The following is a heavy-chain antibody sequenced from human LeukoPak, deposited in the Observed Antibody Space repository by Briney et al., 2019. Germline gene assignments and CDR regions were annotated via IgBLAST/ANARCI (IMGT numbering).Heavy chain of an antibody. CDR1: GFTFSSYA. Sequence: GRSLRLSCAASGFTFSSYAMHWVRQAPGKGLEWVSYISSSGSTIYYADSVKGRFTISRDNAKNSLYLQMNSLRAEDTAVYYCARGPWSSGWYGDYWGQGTLVTVSS. D-gene: IGHD6-19*01. J-gene: IGHJ4*02. CDR3: ARGPWSSGWYGDY. CDR2: ISSSGSTI. V-gene: IGHV3-48*04.